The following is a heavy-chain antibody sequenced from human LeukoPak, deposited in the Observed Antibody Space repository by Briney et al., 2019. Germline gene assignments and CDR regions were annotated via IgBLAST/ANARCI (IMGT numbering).Heavy chain of an antibody. CDR3: AKVSGGGLYYDGMDV. J-gene: IGHJ6*02. D-gene: IGHD1-14*01. CDR1: GFTFNNYA. V-gene: IGHV3-23*01. CDR2: ISGSGGTT. Sequence: GGSLRLSCAASGFTFNNYAMNWVRQAPGKGLEWVSVISGSGGTTYYADSVKGRFTISRDSSKNTPYLQMNSLRAEDTAVYYCAKVSGGGLYYDGMDVWGQGTTVTVSS.